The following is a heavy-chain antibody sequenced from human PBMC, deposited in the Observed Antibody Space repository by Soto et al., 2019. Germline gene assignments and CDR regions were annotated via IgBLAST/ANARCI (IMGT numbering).Heavy chain of an antibody. Sequence: SETLSLTCTVSGGSISSSSYYWGWIRQPPGKGLEWIGSIYYSGSTNYNPSLKSRVAISVDTSKNQFSLKLSSVTAADTAVYYCARVVDGSGTYYFDYWGQGTLVTVSS. CDR3: ARVVDGSGTYYFDY. D-gene: IGHD3-10*01. CDR1: GGSISSSSYY. J-gene: IGHJ4*02. CDR2: IYYSGST. V-gene: IGHV4-39*07.